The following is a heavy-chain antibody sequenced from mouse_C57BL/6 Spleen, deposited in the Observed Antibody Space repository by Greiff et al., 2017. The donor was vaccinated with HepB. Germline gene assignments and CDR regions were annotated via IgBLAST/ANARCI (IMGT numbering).Heavy chain of an antibody. D-gene: IGHD4-1*01. CDR1: GYTFTNYW. Sequence: QVQLQQSGAELVRPGTSVKMSCKASGYTFTNYWIGWSKQRPGHGLEWIGDIYPGGGYTNYNEKFKGKATLTADKSSSTAYMQFSSLTSEDSAIYYCARWTGTGFDYWGQGTTLTVSS. CDR2: IYPGGGYT. J-gene: IGHJ2*01. CDR3: ARWTGTGFDY. V-gene: IGHV1-63*01.